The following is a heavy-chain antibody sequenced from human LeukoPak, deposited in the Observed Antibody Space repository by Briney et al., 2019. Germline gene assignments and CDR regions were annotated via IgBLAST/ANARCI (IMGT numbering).Heavy chain of an antibody. CDR2: FSGSWSNK. CDR3: ANDWNFDY. Sequence: GGSLRLYCAASGFIFSTCAMSWVRQTPGKGVEWVATFSGSWSNKYYGDSVRGSFTISRDNSQNTLYLQMSSLRAEDTAVYYCANDWNFDYWGQGTLVIVSS. D-gene: IGHD1-1*01. CDR1: GFIFSTCA. J-gene: IGHJ4*02. V-gene: IGHV3-23*01.